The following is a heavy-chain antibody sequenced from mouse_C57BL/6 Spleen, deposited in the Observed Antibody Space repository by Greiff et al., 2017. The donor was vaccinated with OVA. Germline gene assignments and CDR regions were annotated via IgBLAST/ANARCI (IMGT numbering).Heavy chain of an antibody. D-gene: IGHD1-1*01. CDR2: IYPGAGDT. Sequence: QVQLKQSGPELVKPGASVKISCKASGYAFSSSWMNWVKQRPGKGLEWIGRIYPGAGDTNYNGKFKGKATLTADKSSSTAYMQLSSLTSEYSAVYFCARDGSSLYYYAMDYWGQGTSVTVSS. CDR1: GYAFSSSW. V-gene: IGHV1-82*01. J-gene: IGHJ4*01. CDR3: ARDGSSLYYYAMDY.